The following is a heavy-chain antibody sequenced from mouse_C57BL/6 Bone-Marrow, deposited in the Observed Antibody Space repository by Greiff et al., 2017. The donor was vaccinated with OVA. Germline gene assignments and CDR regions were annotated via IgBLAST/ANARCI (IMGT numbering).Heavy chain of an antibody. Sequence: QVQLQQSGPELVKPGASVKISCTASGYAFSSSWMNWVKQRPGKGLEWIGRIYPGDGDTNYNGKFKGKATLTADKSSSTAYMQLSSLTSEDSAVYFCARPRGYWYFDVWGTGTTVTVSS. J-gene: IGHJ1*03. CDR1: GYAFSSSW. V-gene: IGHV1-82*01. CDR3: ARPRGYWYFDV. CDR2: IYPGDGDT.